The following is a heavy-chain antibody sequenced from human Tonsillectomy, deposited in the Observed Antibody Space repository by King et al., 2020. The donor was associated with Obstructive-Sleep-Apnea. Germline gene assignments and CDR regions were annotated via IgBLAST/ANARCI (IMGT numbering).Heavy chain of an antibody. J-gene: IGHJ5*02. CDR3: ARKEPAVSTDWFDP. Sequence: QLVQSGAEVKKPGASVKVSCKASGYTFTSYSINWVRQAPGQGLEWMGWISAYNGNTNYAQKFQGRVTMTTDTSTRTAYMELRSLRSDDTAVYYCARKEPAVSTDWFDPWGQGTLVTVSS. V-gene: IGHV1-18*04. CDR2: ISAYNGNT. D-gene: IGHD6-13*01. CDR1: GYTFTSYS.